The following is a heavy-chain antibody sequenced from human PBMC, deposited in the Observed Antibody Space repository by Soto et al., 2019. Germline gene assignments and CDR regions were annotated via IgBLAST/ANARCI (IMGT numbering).Heavy chain of an antibody. CDR3: ARDVKYYYDSSGPIFDY. CDR2: ISYDGSNK. J-gene: IGHJ4*02. Sequence: PGGSLRLSCAASGFTFSSYGMHWVRQAPGKGLEWVAVISYDGSNKYYADSVKGRFTISRDNSKNTLYLQMNSLRAEDTAVYYCARDVKYYYDSSGPIFDYWGQGTLVTV. D-gene: IGHD3-22*01. CDR1: GFTFSSYG. V-gene: IGHV3-30-3*01.